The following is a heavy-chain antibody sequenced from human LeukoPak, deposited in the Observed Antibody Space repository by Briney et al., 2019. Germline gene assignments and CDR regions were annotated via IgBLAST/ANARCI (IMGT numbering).Heavy chain of an antibody. CDR1: GGSISSGGYY. V-gene: IGHV4-30-2*01. CDR3: ARYSSPGGDAFDI. Sequence: SETPSLTCTVSGGSISSGGYYWSWIRQPPGKGLEWIGYIYHSGSTYYNPSLKSRVTISVDRSKNQFSLKLSSVTAADTAVYYCARYSSPGGDAFDIWGQGTMVTVSS. J-gene: IGHJ3*02. CDR2: IYHSGST. D-gene: IGHD6-13*01.